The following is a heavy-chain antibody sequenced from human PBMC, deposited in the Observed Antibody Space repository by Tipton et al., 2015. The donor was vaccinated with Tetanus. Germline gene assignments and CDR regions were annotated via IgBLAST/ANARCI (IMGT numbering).Heavy chain of an antibody. V-gene: IGHV3-7*01. CDR1: GLTFSNYW. CDR3: ARDRGEDWTNFYYMDV. D-gene: IGHD3/OR15-3a*01. J-gene: IGHJ6*03. Sequence: SLRLSCEVSGLTFSNYWMSWVRQAPGKGLEWVANINRDGSGKYYVDSVKGRFTISRDEAKNSLYLQMSSLRVGDTAVYYCARDRGEDWTNFYYMDVWGKGATVTVSS. CDR2: INRDGSGK.